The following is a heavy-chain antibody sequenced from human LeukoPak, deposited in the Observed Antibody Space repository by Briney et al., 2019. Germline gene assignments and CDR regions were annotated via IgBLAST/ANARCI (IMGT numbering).Heavy chain of an antibody. V-gene: IGHV4-59*08. CDR1: GGSISSYY. J-gene: IGHJ4*02. CDR3: ARLLMQQPYYFHY. D-gene: IGHD6-13*01. CDR2: IYYSGST. Sequence: SETLSLTCTVSGGSISSYYWSWIRQPPGKGLEWIGYIYYSGSTNYNPSLKSRVTISVDTSKNQFSLKLGSVTAADTAVYYCARLLMQQPYYFHYWGQGTLVTVSS.